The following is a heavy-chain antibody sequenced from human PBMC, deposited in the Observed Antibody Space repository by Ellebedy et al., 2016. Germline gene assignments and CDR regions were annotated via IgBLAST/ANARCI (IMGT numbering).Heavy chain of an antibody. CDR2: VYYDGNV. J-gene: IGHJ6*02. Sequence: ESLKISXAASGFTFSDYYMSWIRQPPGKGLEWIGHVYYDGNVKYNPALESRVTISLGTSKNQFSLKLTSVTAADTAVFYCARNYASGFSSYGMDVWGQGTTVTVSS. CDR3: ARNYASGFSSYGMDV. V-gene: IGHV4-59*12. CDR1: GFTFSDYY. D-gene: IGHD3-10*01.